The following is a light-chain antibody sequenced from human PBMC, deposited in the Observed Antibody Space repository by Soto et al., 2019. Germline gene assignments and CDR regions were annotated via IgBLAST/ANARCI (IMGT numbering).Light chain of an antibody. Sequence: EIVMTQSPATLSVSPGERATLSCRTSQSVNTNLAWYQQKPCQAPRLLIYGEFNKATGIQARFSGSGSGTDFTLTISSLQSEDFAVYYCQQYNNWPPATFGGGTKVEIK. CDR1: QSVNTN. CDR2: GEF. CDR3: QQYNNWPPAT. V-gene: IGKV3-15*01. J-gene: IGKJ4*02.